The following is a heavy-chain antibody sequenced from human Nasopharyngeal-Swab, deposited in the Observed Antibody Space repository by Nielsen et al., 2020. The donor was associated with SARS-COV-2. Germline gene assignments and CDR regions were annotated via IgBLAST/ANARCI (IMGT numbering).Heavy chain of an antibody. Sequence: ASVKVSCKTSGYAFVDYGVIWVRQAPGQGLEWVGWISVYDGNTYYAEKFRDRVTMTRDTSARIVYMELGSLTSDDTAVYFCGRDGSKFTTYWGQGTLVSVSS. CDR2: ISVYDGNT. CDR3: GRDGSKFTTY. V-gene: IGHV1-18*01. J-gene: IGHJ4*02. D-gene: IGHD3-10*01. CDR1: GYAFVDYG.